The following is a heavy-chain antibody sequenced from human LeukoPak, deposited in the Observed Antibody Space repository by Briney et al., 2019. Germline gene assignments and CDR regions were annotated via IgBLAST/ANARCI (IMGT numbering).Heavy chain of an antibody. D-gene: IGHD3-10*01. V-gene: IGHV3-15*04. CDR1: GFTFSTYN. J-gene: IGHJ4*02. CDR2: IESKTDGGTT. CDR3: TTYGSGRKFDY. Sequence: PGGSLRLSCAASGFTFSTYNMNWVRQIPGKGLEWVGRIESKTDGGTTDYAAPVKGRFTISRDDSTNTLYLQMNSLKSEDTAVYYCTTYGSGRKFDYWGQGILVTVSS.